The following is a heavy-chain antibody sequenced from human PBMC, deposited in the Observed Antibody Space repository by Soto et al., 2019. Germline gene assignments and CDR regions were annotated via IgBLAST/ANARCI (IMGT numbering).Heavy chain of an antibody. CDR3: ARGFATMIVVAYQDAFDI. Sequence: SETLSLTCTVSGGSISRSYWSWIRQPPGRGLEWIGYISFSGNTNYNPSLKSRVTISFGTSKNQFSLKLISVTSADTAVYYCARGFATMIVVAYQDAFDIWGQGTMVTVSS. CDR2: ISFSGNT. J-gene: IGHJ3*02. D-gene: IGHD3-22*01. V-gene: IGHV4-59*01. CDR1: GGSISRSY.